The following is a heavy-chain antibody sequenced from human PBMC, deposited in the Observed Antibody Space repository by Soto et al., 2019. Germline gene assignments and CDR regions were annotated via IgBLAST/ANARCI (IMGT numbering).Heavy chain of an antibody. Sequence: EVQLVESGGGLVKPGGSLRLSCAASGFTFSSYGMNWVRQAPGKGLEWVSSISSSSSYIYYADSVKGRFTISRDNAKNSLYLQMNSLRAEDTAMYYCARDSCWYSSSCFDYWRQGPMVTVSS. CDR2: ISSSSSYI. D-gene: IGHD6-13*01. V-gene: IGHV3-21*01. CDR1: GFTFSSYG. J-gene: IGHJ4*02. CDR3: ARDSCWYSSSCFDY.